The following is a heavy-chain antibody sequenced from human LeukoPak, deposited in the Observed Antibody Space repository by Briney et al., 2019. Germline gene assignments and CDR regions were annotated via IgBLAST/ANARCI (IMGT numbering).Heavy chain of an antibody. D-gene: IGHD6-6*01. V-gene: IGHV3-23*01. CDR2: ISGSGGST. J-gene: IGHJ6*03. CDR1: GFTFSSYG. CDR3: AKEGAARILYYYYYMDV. Sequence: GGSLRLSCAASGFTFSSYGMSWVRQASGKGLEWVSAISGSGGSTYYADSVKGRFTISRDNSKNTLYLQMNSLRAEDTAVYYCAKEGAARILYYYYYMDVWGKGTTVTVSS.